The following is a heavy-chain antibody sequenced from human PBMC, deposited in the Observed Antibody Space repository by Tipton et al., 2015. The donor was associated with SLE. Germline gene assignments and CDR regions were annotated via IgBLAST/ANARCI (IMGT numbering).Heavy chain of an antibody. CDR3: SRPSCTSSNCLWFFDL. D-gene: IGHD2-2*01. V-gene: IGHV3-49*03. J-gene: IGHJ4*02. CDR2: IRSTSYGGTT. Sequence: RSLRLSCKASGFTFGDYAMSWFRQAPGKGLEWVGFIRSTSYGGTTEYAASVKGRFTISRDDSKGIAYLEMNSLKAEDTAVFYCSRPSCTSSNCLWFFDLWGRGTLVTVSS. CDR1: GFTFGDYA.